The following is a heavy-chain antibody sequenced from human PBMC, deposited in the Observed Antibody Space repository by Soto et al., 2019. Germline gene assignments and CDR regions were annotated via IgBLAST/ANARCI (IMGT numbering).Heavy chain of an antibody. CDR3: ARALGYSSGEYGMDV. CDR1: GFTFSSYW. V-gene: IGHV3-7*01. J-gene: IGHJ6*02. Sequence: GGSLRLSCAASGFTFSSYWMSLVRQSPGKGLEWVANIKQDGSEKYYVDSVKGRFTISRDNAKNSLYLQMNSLRAEDTAVYYCARALGYSSGEYGMDVWGQGNRFTVSS. CDR2: IKQDGSEK. D-gene: IGHD6-19*01.